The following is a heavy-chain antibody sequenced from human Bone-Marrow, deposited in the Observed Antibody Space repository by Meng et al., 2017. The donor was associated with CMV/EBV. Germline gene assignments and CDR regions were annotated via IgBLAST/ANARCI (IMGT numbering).Heavy chain of an antibody. CDR3: AGGTGTTYNY. D-gene: IGHD1-7*01. Sequence: ASVKVSCKASGYTFTGYYMHWVRQAPGQGLEWMGWINPNSGGTNYAQKFQGRVTMTRDTSISTAYMELSSLRSEDTAMYYCAGGTGTTYNYWGQGTLVTVSS. J-gene: IGHJ4*02. CDR2: INPNSGGT. V-gene: IGHV1-2*02. CDR1: GYTFTGYY.